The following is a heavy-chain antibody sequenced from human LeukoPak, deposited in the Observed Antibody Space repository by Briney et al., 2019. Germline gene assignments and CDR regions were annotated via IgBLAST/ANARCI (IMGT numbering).Heavy chain of an antibody. J-gene: IGHJ4*02. Sequence: GGSLRLSCAASGFTFSSYGMHWVRQAPGKGLEWVAFADSVKGRFTISRDNSKNTLYLQMNSLRAEDTAVYYCAKVAGAVLYWGQGTLVTVSS. D-gene: IGHD6-13*01. CDR1: GFTFSSYG. CDR3: AKVAGAVLY. V-gene: IGHV3-30*02.